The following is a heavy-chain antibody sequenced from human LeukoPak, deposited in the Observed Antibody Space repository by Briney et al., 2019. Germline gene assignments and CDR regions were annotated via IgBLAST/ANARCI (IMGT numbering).Heavy chain of an antibody. V-gene: IGHV4-59*01. CDR3: ARGGITEDFDY. Sequence: SETLSLTCTVSGGSISSYYWSRIRQPPGKGLEWIGYIYYSGSTNYNPSLKSRVTISVDTSKNQFSLKLSSVTAADTAVYYCARGGITEDFDYWGQGTLVTVSS. J-gene: IGHJ4*02. CDR2: IYYSGST. CDR1: GGSISSYY.